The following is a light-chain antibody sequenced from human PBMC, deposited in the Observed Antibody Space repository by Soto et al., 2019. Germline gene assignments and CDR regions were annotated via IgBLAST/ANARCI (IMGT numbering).Light chain of an antibody. J-gene: IGKJ4*01. Sequence: EIVLTQSPGTLSLSPGERATLSCRASQSVSSSYLAWYQQKPGQAPRLLIYDASNRANGIPARFTGSGSGTDFTLTISSLEPEDFAVYFCQQRAGWPPTFGGGTKVDTK. CDR3: QQRAGWPPT. CDR1: QSVSSSY. V-gene: IGKV3-11*01. CDR2: DAS.